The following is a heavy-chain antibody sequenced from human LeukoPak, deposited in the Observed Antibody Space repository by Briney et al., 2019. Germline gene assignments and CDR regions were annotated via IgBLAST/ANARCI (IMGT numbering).Heavy chain of an antibody. J-gene: IGHJ4*02. D-gene: IGHD6-13*01. CDR1: GGTFSSYA. Sequence: SVKVSCKASGGTFSSYAISWVRQAPGQGLEWMGGIIPIFGTANYAQKFQGRVTITTDESTSTAYMELSSLRSEDTAVYYCARAQLRGSSWYPYWGQGTLVTVSS. CDR2: IIPIFGTA. V-gene: IGHV1-69*05. CDR3: ARAQLRGSSWYPY.